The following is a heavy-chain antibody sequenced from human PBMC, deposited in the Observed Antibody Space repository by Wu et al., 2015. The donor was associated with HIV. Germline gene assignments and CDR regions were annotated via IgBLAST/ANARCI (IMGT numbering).Heavy chain of an antibody. CDR2: IIPIFGTA. CDR1: GGTFSSYA. CDR3: ASNAHMVRAWYYFDY. D-gene: IGHD3-10*01. J-gene: IGHJ4*02. V-gene: IGHV1-69*05. Sequence: QVQLVQSGAEVKKPGSSVKVSCKASGGTFSSYAISWVRQAPGQGLEWMGGIIPIFGTANYAQKFQGRVTITTDESTSTAYMELSSLRSEDTAVYYCASNAHMVRAWYYFDYWGQGTLVTVSS.